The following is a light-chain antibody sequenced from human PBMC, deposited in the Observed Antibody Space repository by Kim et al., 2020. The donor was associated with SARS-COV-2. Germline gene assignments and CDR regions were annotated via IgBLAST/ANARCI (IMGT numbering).Light chain of an antibody. CDR3: CSYAGSYTLV. J-gene: IGLJ3*02. CDR2: YVR. CDR1: CNAIIAFSS. V-gene: IGLV2-11*01. Sequence: QPFPTPCPARCNAIIAFSSSSWSHQHPGEAPKLMIYYVRRRPSGVPASFSGSKSGNTASLTISGLQAEDEADYYCCSYAGSYTLVFGGGTQLTVL.